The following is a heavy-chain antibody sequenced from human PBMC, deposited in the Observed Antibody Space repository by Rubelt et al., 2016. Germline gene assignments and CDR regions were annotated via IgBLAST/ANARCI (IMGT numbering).Heavy chain of an antibody. CDR1: GFTFGDYA. D-gene: IGHD5-18*01. J-gene: IGHJ6*02. CDR2: IRSKAYGGTT. V-gene: IGHV3-49*03. CDR3: TSDRVAMETYYYYYGMDV. Sequence: ESGGGLVQPGRSLRLSCTASGFTFGDYAMSWFRQAPGKGLEWVGFIRSKAYGGTTEYAASVKGRFTISRDDSKSIAYLQMNSLKTEDTAVYYCTSDRVAMETYYYYYGMDVWGQGTTVTVSS.